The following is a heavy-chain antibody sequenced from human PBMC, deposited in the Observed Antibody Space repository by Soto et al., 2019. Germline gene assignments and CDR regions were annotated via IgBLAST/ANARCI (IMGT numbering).Heavy chain of an antibody. CDR3: ARDGNYDYVWGSYRHLRY. CDR2: IIPIFGTA. Sequence: SVKVSCKASGGTFSSYAISWVRQAPGQGLEWMGGIIPIFGTANYAQKFQGRVTITADESTSTAYMELSSLRSEDTAVYYCARDGNYDYVWGSYRHLRYWRQGTLVTVSS. CDR1: GGTFSSYA. V-gene: IGHV1-69*13. J-gene: IGHJ4*02. D-gene: IGHD3-16*02.